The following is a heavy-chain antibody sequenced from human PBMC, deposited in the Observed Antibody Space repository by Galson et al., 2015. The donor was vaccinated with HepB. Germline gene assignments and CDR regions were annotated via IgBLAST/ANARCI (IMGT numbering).Heavy chain of an antibody. CDR3: ARDYSSAWLGY. V-gene: IGHV3-66*01. CDR2: IFSGGST. Sequence: SLRLSCAASGFTVGSNYMSWVRQAPGKGLEWVSIIFSGGSTYYAESVKGRFTISRDNSKNTLYLQMNSLRAEDTAVYYCARDYSSAWLGYWGQGTLITVSS. D-gene: IGHD6-25*01. J-gene: IGHJ4*02. CDR1: GFTVGSNY.